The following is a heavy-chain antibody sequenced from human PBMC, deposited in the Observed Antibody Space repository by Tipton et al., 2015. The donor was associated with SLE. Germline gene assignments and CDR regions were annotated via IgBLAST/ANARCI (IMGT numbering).Heavy chain of an antibody. V-gene: IGHV1-8*01. CDR1: GYTFTSYD. CDR2: MNPNSGNT. Sequence: QSGAEVKKPGASVKVSCKASGYTFTSYDINWVRQATGQGLEWMGWMNPNSGNTGYAQKFQGRVTMTRNNSISTAYMELSSLRSEDTAVYYCATRITMVQGAGGWGQGTLVTVSS. D-gene: IGHD3-10*01. CDR3: ATRITMVQGAGG. J-gene: IGHJ4*02.